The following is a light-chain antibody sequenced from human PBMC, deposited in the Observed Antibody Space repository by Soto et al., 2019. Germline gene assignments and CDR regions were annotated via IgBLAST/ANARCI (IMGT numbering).Light chain of an antibody. J-gene: IGKJ1*01. V-gene: IGKV1-33*01. CDR1: RDISNG. Sequence: DIQMTQSPSSLSASVGDRVTISCRASRDISNGLNWYQQKPGKAPKLLIYGASNLEIGVPSRFSGSGSGTDFFLIIRSLQAEDIATYYCQHYDGIPPWTFGQGTKVDIK. CDR3: QHYDGIPPWT. CDR2: GAS.